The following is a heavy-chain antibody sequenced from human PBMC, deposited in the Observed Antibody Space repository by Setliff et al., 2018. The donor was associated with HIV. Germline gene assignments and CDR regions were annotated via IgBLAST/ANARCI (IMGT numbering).Heavy chain of an antibody. CDR3: ARHSSYYQYFDY. V-gene: IGHV4-4*09. Sequence: SETLSLTCTVSGGSIMSYCWNWIRQPPGKGLEWIGHIFASGSTKYNPSLQSRATISIDTSKNQFSLKVNSVTAADTAVYYCARHSSYYQYFDYWGQGSLVTVSS. CDR2: IFASGST. D-gene: IGHD3-10*01. CDR1: GGSIMSYC. J-gene: IGHJ4*02.